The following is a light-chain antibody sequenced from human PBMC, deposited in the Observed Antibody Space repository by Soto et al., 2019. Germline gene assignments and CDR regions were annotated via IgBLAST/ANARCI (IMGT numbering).Light chain of an antibody. CDR1: QSVSSY. V-gene: IGKV3-11*01. CDR3: QQRSR. J-gene: IGKJ1*01. Sequence: EIVLTQSPATLSLSPGERATLSCRASQSVSSYLAWYQQKPGQAPRLLIYDASNRATGIPARFSGSGSGTDFTLPISSLEPEDFAVYYCQQRSRFGQGTQVEIK. CDR2: DAS.